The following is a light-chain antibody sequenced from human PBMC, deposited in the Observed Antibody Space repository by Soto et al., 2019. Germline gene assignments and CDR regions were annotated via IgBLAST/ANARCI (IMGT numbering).Light chain of an antibody. J-gene: IGKJ5*01. CDR2: GSY. CDR1: QSVSSSY. V-gene: IGKV3-20*01. Sequence: EIVLTQCPDTLSLSPGEGATLSCRASQSVSSSYLAWYHQRPGQAPRLLIYGSYSRATGIPDRFSGGGSGTDFTLTISRLEPEDFAVYYCQQYGSLPITFGQGTRLEIK. CDR3: QQYGSLPIT.